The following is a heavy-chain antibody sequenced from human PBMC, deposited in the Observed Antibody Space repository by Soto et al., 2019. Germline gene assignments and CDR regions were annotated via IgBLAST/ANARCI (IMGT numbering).Heavy chain of an antibody. CDR3: VGGRYFGDY. V-gene: IGHV3-30*03. CDR1: GFTFSNYG. D-gene: IGHD2-21*02. CDR2: ISYDGSNK. J-gene: IGHJ4*02. Sequence: QVQLVESGGGVVQPGRSLRLSCAASGFTFSNYGMQGVRQAPGKGLEWVTVISYDGSNKYYADSVKGRFTISRDNSKNTVYLQLSSLRPEDTAVYYCVGGRYFGDYWGQGALVTVSS.